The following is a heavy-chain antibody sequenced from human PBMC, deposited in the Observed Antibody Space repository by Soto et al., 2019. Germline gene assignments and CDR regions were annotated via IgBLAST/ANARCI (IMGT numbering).Heavy chain of an antibody. Sequence: SETLSLTCTVSGGSISSGGYYWSWIRQHPGKGLEWIGYIYYSGSTYYNPSLKSRVTISVDTSKNQFSLKLSSVTAADTAVYYCARAQTHPWIATVTDNWFDPWGQGTLVTVSS. V-gene: IGHV4-31*03. CDR1: GGSISSGGYY. CDR2: IYYSGST. J-gene: IGHJ5*02. D-gene: IGHD4-4*01. CDR3: ARAQTHPWIATVTDNWFDP.